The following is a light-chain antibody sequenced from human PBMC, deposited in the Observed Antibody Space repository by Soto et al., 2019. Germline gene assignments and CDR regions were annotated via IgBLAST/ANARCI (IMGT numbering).Light chain of an antibody. V-gene: IGKV4-1*01. CDR2: WAS. Sequence: DIVMTQSPDSLAVSLGERATINCKSSQSVLYSSNNKNYLAWYQQRPGQHPKLLIYWASTRESGVPDRFSGSGSGTDFPLTITSLQAEDVAVYYCQQYESTPPSFGRGTKLEIK. J-gene: IGKJ2*01. CDR1: QSVLYSSNNKNY. CDR3: QQYESTPPS.